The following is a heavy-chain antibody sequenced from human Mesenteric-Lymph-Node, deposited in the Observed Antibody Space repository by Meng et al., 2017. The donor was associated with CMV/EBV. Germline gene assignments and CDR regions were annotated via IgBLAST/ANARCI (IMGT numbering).Heavy chain of an antibody. J-gene: IGHJ5*02. CDR1: GFTFSTSA. Sequence: GESLKISCVASGFTFSTSAMSWVRLAPGKGLEWVAIITDAGGKRIYADSVKGRFTISRDNSKNTLFLQMNSLKPEDTAIYYCAKYYDFWSVLYNWFDPWGQGTTVTVSS. CDR3: AKYYDFWSVLYNWFDP. CDR2: ITDAGGKR. D-gene: IGHD3-3*01. V-gene: IGHV3-23*01.